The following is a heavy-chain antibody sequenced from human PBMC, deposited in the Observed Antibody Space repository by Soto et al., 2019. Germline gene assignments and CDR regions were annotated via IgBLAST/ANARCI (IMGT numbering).Heavy chain of an antibody. D-gene: IGHD3-3*01. Sequence: QVQLVQSGAEVKKPGSSVKVSCKASGGTFSSYTISWVRQAPGQGLEWMGRIIPILGIANYAQKFQGRVTITADKSTSTAYMELSSLRSEDAAVYYCARDPSPTQNDLWSAGWFDPWGQGTLVTVSS. J-gene: IGHJ5*02. V-gene: IGHV1-69*08. CDR3: ARDPSPTQNDLWSAGWFDP. CDR1: GGTFSSYT. CDR2: IIPILGIA.